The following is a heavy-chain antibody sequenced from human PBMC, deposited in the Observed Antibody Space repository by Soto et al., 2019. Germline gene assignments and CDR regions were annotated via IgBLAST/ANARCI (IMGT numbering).Heavy chain of an antibody. CDR1: GFTFSSYA. CDR3: AKDMGGGFDY. CDR2: ISGSGGST. J-gene: IGHJ4*02. D-gene: IGHD3-16*01. V-gene: IGHV3-23*01. Sequence: GGSLRLSCAVSGFTFSSYAMRWVRQAPGKGLEWVSSISGSGGSTYYADSVKGRFTISRDNSKNTLYLQMNSLRAEDTAVYYCAKDMGGGFDYWGQGTLVTVSS.